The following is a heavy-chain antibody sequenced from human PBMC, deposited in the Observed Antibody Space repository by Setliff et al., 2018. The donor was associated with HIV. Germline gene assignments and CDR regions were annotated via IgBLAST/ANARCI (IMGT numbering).Heavy chain of an antibody. CDR2: INPNSGGT. D-gene: IGHD3-22*01. CDR3: ARNYYDSSGYQHYYYYYYMDV. V-gene: IGHV1-2*06. J-gene: IGHJ6*03. CDR1: GYTFTGYY. Sequence: ASVKVSCKASGYTFTGYYMHWVRQAPGQGLEWMGRINPNSGGTNYAQKFQGRVTMTRDTSISTAYMELSRLRSDDTAVYYCARNYYDSSGYQHYYYYYYMDVWGKGTTVTVSS.